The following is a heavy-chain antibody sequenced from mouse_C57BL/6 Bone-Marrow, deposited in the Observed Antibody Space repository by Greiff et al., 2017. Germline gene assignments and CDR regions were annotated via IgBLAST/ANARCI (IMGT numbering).Heavy chain of an antibody. CDR2: ISSGGSYT. CDR1: GFTFSSYG. D-gene: IGHD1-1*01. Sequence: EVNLVESGGDLVKPGGSLKLSCAASGFTFSSYGMSWVRQTPDKRLEWVATISSGGSYTYYPDSVKGRFTISRDNAKNTLYLQMSSLKSEDTAMYYCARPYGSSLAWFAYWGQGTLVTVSA. V-gene: IGHV5-6*01. CDR3: ARPYGSSLAWFAY. J-gene: IGHJ3*01.